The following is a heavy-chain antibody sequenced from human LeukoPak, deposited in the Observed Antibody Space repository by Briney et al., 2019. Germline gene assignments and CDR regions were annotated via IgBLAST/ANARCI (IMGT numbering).Heavy chain of an antibody. J-gene: IGHJ4*02. CDR1: GGSMSNYY. D-gene: IGHD2/OR15-2a*01. CDR3: ARLRGNYFPDF. CDR2: NHYSGST. Sequence: SETLSLTCAVSGGSMSNYYWTWIRQPPGKGLEWIAYNHYSGSTNYNPSLKSRVAISVDTSANQFSLKLTSMTPADTAVYYCARLRGNYFPDFWGQGTLVTVSS. V-gene: IGHV4-59*01.